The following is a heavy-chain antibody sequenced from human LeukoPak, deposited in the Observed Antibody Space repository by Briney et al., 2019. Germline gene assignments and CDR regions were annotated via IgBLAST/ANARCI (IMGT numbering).Heavy chain of an antibody. J-gene: IGHJ4*02. CDR2: INPHSGGT. V-gene: IGHV1-2*02. CDR3: AREQALHSRYFDWLYQHVDYFDY. CDR1: GYTFTGYY. Sequence: ASVKVSCKASGYTFTGYYMHWVRQAPGQGLEWMGWINPHSGGTNYAQKFQGRVTMTRDTSISTAYMELSRLRSDDTAVYYCAREQALHSRYFDWLYQHVDYFDYWGQGTLVTVSS. D-gene: IGHD3-9*01.